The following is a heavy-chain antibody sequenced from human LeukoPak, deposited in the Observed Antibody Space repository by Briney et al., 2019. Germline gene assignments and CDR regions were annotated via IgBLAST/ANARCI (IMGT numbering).Heavy chain of an antibody. Sequence: PGGSLRLSCAASGFTFNDYYMSWIRQAPGKGLEWVSYISSSGSTIYYADSVKGRFTISSDNAKNSLYLQMNRLRAEDTAVYYCSGGVIAYNWFDPWGQGTLVTVSS. CDR1: GFTFNDYY. D-gene: IGHD3-16*02. CDR3: SGGVIAYNWFDP. CDR2: ISSSGSTI. V-gene: IGHV3-11*01. J-gene: IGHJ5*02.